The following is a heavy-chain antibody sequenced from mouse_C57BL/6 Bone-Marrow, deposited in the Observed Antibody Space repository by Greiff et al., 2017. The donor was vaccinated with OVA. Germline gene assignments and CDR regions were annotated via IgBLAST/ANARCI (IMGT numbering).Heavy chain of an antibody. J-gene: IGHJ1*03. CDR3: TKDTTVVATRDWDFDV. CDR1: GFTFSDAW. Sequence: EVKLVESGGGLVQPGGSMKLSCAASGFTFSDAWLDWVRQSPEKGLEWVAEIRHKANNHATYYAESVKGRFTISRDDSKSSVYLQVNSLRAEDTGIYYCTKDTTVVATRDWDFDVWGTGTTVTVSS. CDR2: IRHKANNHAT. D-gene: IGHD1-1*01. V-gene: IGHV6-6*01.